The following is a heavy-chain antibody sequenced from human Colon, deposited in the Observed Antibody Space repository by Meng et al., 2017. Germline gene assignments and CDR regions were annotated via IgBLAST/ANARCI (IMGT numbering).Heavy chain of an antibody. Sequence: QVRLQGSGPGLVRPSETLSLTCPVSGASVSDTNYARSWSRQPPGKGLEWIGYGSTNHNSSLKSRVTISVDTSKNQFSLTLNSVTAADTAVYYCARDNWGSLDYWGQGTLVTVSS. J-gene: IGHJ4*02. V-gene: IGHV4-61*01. CDR2: GST. D-gene: IGHD7-27*01. CDR1: GASVSDTNYA. CDR3: ARDNWGSLDY.